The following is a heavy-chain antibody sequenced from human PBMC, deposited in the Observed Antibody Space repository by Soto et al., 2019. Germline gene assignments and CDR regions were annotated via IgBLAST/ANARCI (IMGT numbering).Heavy chain of an antibody. CDR2: INWNGGST. CDR1: GFTLDDYG. J-gene: IGHJ5*02. V-gene: IGHV3-20*04. D-gene: IGHD6-13*01. Sequence: EVQLVESGGGVVRPGGSLRLSCAASGFTLDDYGMSWVRQAPGKGLEWVSGINWNGGSTEYADSVKGRFTISRDDAKNSLFLQMNSLRAEDTALYYCAREAVSSSSWYFDPWGQGTLVTVSS. CDR3: AREAVSSSSWYFDP.